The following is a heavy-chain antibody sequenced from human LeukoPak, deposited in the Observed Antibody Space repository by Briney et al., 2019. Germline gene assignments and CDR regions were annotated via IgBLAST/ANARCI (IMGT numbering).Heavy chain of an antibody. D-gene: IGHD6-19*01. CDR3: ASGYSSGRSQYYY. Sequence: SETLSLTCTVSGGSISSGSYYWSWIRQPAGKGLEWIGRIYTSGSTNYNPSLKSRVTISVDTSKNQFSLKLSSVTAADTAVYYCASGYSSGRSQYYYWGQGTLVTVSS. CDR2: IYTSGST. CDR1: GGSISSGSYY. V-gene: IGHV4-61*02. J-gene: IGHJ4*02.